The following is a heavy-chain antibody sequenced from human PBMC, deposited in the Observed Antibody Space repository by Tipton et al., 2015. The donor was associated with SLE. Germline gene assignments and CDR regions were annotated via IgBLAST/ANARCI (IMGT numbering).Heavy chain of an antibody. V-gene: IGHV4-59*01. CDR2: ISNSETT. J-gene: IGHJ4*02. CDR1: GDSITSDY. D-gene: IGHD2-15*01. Sequence: TLSLTCTVSGDSITSDYCTWIRQPPGKGLEWIGYISNSETTSYNPSLKSRVTISLDTSKNQFSLKLRSVTAADTAVYYCAGAWQGYCSGGTCYVLDYWGQGTLVTVSS. CDR3: AGAWQGYCSGGTCYVLDY.